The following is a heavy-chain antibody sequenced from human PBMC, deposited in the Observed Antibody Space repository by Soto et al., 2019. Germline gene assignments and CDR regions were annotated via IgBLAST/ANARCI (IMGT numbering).Heavy chain of an antibody. CDR3: AKDPNGDYVGAFDG. CDR1: GFTFSDYA. CDR2: IRGNGVGT. J-gene: IGHJ3*01. V-gene: IGHV3-23*01. D-gene: IGHD4-17*01. Sequence: PGGSMRLSCVAAGFTFSDYARTWVRQAPGKGLEWVSSIRGNGVGTSYADSVKGRFTISRDNSKNTLYLQMNSLRAEDTAVYYCAKDPNGDYVGAFDGWGQGTMVTVSS.